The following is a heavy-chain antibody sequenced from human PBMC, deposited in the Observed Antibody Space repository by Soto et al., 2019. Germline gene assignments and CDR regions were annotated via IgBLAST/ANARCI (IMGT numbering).Heavy chain of an antibody. CDR2: IYYSGST. CDR1: GGSISSYY. V-gene: IGHV4-59*01. CDR3: ASLYCSGGSCDLYFQH. Sequence: ASETLSLTCTVSGGSISSYYWSWIRQPPGKGLEWIGYIYYSGSTNYNPSLKSRVAISVDTSKNQFSLKLSSVTAADTAVYYCASLYCSGGSCDLYFQHWGQGTLVTVS. J-gene: IGHJ1*01. D-gene: IGHD2-15*01.